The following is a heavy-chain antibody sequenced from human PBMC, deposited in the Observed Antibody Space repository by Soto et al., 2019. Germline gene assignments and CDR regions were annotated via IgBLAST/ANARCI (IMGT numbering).Heavy chain of an antibody. J-gene: IGHJ6*02. CDR2: ISSSSSYI. D-gene: IGHD3-9*01. CDR1: GFTFSSYS. Sequence: PGGSLRLSCAASGFTFSSYSMNWVRQAPGKGLEWVSSISSSSSYIYYADSVKGRFTISRDNAKNSLYLQMNSLRAEDTAVYYCARFAYYDILTGSAYGMDVWGQGTTVTVS. CDR3: ARFAYYDILTGSAYGMDV. V-gene: IGHV3-21*01.